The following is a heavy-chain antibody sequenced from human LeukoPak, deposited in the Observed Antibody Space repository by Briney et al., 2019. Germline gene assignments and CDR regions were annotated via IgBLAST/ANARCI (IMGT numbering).Heavy chain of an antibody. V-gene: IGHV5-51*01. Sequence: GESLKISCKGSGYSFTSYWIGWVRQMPGKGLEWMGILYPGDSDTRYSPSFQGQVTISADKSISTAYLQWSSLKASDTAMYYCARRYYYDSSGYYYPAYYFDYWGQGTLVTVPS. CDR1: GYSFTSYW. CDR3: ARRYYYDSSGYYYPAYYFDY. CDR2: LYPGDSDT. D-gene: IGHD3-22*01. J-gene: IGHJ4*02.